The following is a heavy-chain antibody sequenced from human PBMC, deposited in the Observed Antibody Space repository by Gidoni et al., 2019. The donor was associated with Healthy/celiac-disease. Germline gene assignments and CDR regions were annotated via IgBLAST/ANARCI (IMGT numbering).Heavy chain of an antibody. D-gene: IGHD4-4*01. CDR1: GYTFTSYG. V-gene: IGHV1-18*01. Sequence: QVQLVQSGAEVKKPGASVKVSCKASGYTFTSYGISWVRQAPGQGLEWMGWISAYNGTTTYAQKLQGRVTMTKDTSTSTAYMELRSLRSDDTAVYYCAKDPNPYSNDVGYFDYWGQGTLVTVSS. J-gene: IGHJ4*02. CDR3: AKDPNPYSNDVGYFDY. CDR2: ISAYNGTT.